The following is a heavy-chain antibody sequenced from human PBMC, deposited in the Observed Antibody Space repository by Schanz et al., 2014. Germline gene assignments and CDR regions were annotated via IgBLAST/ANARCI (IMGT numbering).Heavy chain of an antibody. Sequence: PGGSLRLSCAASGFTFSDYYMTWIRQAPGKGLEWVSDISDSGDSTHYADSVKGRFTISRDNAKNSLFLQMNSLSAEDTAVYYCAKVAPAATCRDAWGLGTLVTVSS. CDR3: AKVAPAATCRDA. CDR1: GFTFSDYY. D-gene: IGHD2-2*01. CDR2: ISDSGDST. V-gene: IGHV3-11*01. J-gene: IGHJ5*02.